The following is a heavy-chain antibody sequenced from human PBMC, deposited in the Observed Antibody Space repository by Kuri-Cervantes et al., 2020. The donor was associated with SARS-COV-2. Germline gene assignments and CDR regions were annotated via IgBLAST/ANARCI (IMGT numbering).Heavy chain of an antibody. CDR1: GFTFSSYA. D-gene: IGHD2-2*01. V-gene: IGHV3-30-3*01. Sequence: AGSLRLACAASGFTFSSYAMHWVRQAPGKVLEWVAVISYDGSNKDYADSVKGRFTISRDKSKNTLYLQMNSLRAWDTAVYYCARAYCSSTSFQLDYWGQGTLVTVSS. CDR3: ARAYCSSTSFQLDY. J-gene: IGHJ4*02. CDR2: ISYDGSNK.